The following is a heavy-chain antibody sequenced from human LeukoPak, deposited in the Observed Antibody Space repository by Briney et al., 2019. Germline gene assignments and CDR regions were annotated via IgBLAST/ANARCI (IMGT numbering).Heavy chain of an antibody. CDR1: GFTFSSYA. D-gene: IGHD3-22*01. Sequence: GGSLRLSCAASGFTFSSYAMSWVRQAPGKGLEWVSAISGGGGGTYYADSVKGRFTISRDNSKNTLYLQMNSLRAEDTAVYYCAKGSGYYRRDFDYWGQGTLVTVSS. CDR3: AKGSGYYRRDFDY. J-gene: IGHJ4*02. CDR2: ISGGGGGT. V-gene: IGHV3-23*01.